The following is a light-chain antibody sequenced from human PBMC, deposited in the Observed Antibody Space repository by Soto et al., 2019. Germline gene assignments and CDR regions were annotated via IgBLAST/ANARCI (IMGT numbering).Light chain of an antibody. CDR2: AAS. V-gene: IGKV1-39*01. J-gene: IGKJ2*01. CDR1: QSISSY. Sequence: DIQMTQSPSSLSASVGDRVTITCRASQSISSYLNWYQQKPGQAPKLLIYAASNLQSGVPSRFSGSGSGTDFTLTISSLQPEDFATYWCQQSYSTPPYTFSQGTKLEIK. CDR3: QQSYSTPPYT.